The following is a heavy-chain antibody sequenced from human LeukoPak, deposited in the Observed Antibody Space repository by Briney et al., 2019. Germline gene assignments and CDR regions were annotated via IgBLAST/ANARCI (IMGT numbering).Heavy chain of an antibody. CDR3: AKDAQRGFDYSNSLES. V-gene: IGHV3-33*03. CDR1: GFTFSHYG. J-gene: IGHJ5*01. Sequence: GRSLRLSCATSGFTFSHYGMHWVRQAPGKGLEWVAVIWNDGSNKYYGDSVKGRFTISRDNSMNTLYLQTNSLRVEDTAVYYCAKDAQRGFDYSNSLESWGQGTLVTVSS. D-gene: IGHD4-11*01. CDR2: IWNDGSNK.